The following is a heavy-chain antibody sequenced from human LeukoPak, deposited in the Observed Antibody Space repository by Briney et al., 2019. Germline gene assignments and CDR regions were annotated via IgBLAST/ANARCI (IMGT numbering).Heavy chain of an antibody. Sequence: GGSLRLSXAASGFTFSSYWMSWVRQAPGKGLEWVANIKQDGSEKYYVDSVKGRFTISRDNAKNSLYLQMNSLRAEDTAVYYCARETSITMIVVVITTAGYFDYWGQGTLVTVSS. D-gene: IGHD3-22*01. CDR1: GFTFSSYW. CDR3: ARETSITMIVVVITTAGYFDY. J-gene: IGHJ4*02. CDR2: IKQDGSEK. V-gene: IGHV3-7*01.